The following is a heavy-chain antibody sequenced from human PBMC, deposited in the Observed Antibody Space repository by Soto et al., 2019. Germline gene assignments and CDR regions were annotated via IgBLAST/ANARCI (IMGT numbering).Heavy chain of an antibody. CDR2: INHSGST. J-gene: IGHJ5*02. CDR3: ARGRRPLAAAGTFRWFDP. CDR1: GGSFSGYY. D-gene: IGHD6-13*01. V-gene: IGHV4-34*01. Sequence: SETLSLTCAVYGGSFSGYYWSWIRQPPGKGLEWIGEINHSGSTNYNPSLKSRVTISVDTSKNQFSLKLSSVTAADTAVYYCARGRRPLAAAGTFRWFDPWGQGTLVTVSS.